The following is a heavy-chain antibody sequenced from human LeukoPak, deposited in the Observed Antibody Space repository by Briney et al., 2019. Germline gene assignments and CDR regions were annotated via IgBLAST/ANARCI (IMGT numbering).Heavy chain of an antibody. CDR3: ATSGYQLLSYFGS. D-gene: IGHD2-2*01. CDR1: GGTFSSYA. V-gene: IGHV1-69*05. J-gene: IGHJ4*02. Sequence: ASVKVSCKASGGTFSSYAISWVRQAPGQGLEWMGGIIPIFGTANYAQKFQGRVTITTDESTSTAYMELSSLRSEDTAVYYCATSGYQLLSYFGSWGQGTLVTVSS. CDR2: IIPIFGTA.